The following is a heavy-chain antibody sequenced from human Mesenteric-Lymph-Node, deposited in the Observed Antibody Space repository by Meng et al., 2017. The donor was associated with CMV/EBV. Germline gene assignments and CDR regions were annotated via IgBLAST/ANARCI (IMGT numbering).Heavy chain of an antibody. Sequence: GESLKISCAASGFTFRNAWMSWVRQAPGQGLEWVGRIRSIPDGGTPDYATPVKGRFTISRDDSQNTLYLQMDSLRAEDTAVYYCAKRSDWGQGTLVTVSS. CDR1: GFTFRNAW. CDR3: AKRSD. CDR2: IRSIPDGGTP. J-gene: IGHJ4*02. V-gene: IGHV3-15*01.